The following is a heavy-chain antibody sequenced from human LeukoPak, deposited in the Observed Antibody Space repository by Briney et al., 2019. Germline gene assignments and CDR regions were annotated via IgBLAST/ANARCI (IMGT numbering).Heavy chain of an antibody. CDR1: GFTFDDYV. V-gene: IGHV3-43*02. J-gene: IGHJ4*02. CDR3: AKDRWSQNYFDY. CDR2: ISGDGGST. Sequence: GGSLRLSCAASGFTFDDYVMHWVRQAPGKGLEWVSLISGDGGSTYYADSVKGRFTISRDNSKNSLYLQMNSLRTEDTALYYCAKDRWSQNYFDYWGQGTLVTVSS. D-gene: IGHD2-8*01.